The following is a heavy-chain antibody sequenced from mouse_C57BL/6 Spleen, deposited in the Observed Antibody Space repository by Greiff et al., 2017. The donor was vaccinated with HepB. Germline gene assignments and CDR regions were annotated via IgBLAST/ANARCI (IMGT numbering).Heavy chain of an antibody. CDR3: ARSTVVAIDY. CDR1: GYAFSSYW. Sequence: QVQLKESGAELVKPGASVKISCKASGYAFSSYWMNWVKQRPGKGLEWIGQIYPGDGDTNYNGKFKGKATLTADKSSSTAYMQLSSLTSEDSAVYFCARSTVVAIDYWGQGTTLTVSS. J-gene: IGHJ2*01. CDR2: IYPGDGDT. V-gene: IGHV1-80*01. D-gene: IGHD1-1*01.